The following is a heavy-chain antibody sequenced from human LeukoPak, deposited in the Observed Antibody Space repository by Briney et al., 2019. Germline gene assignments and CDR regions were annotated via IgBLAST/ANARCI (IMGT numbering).Heavy chain of an antibody. J-gene: IGHJ6*02. CDR1: GGSISSYY. V-gene: IGHV4-59*08. CDR3: ARHYRQWFGEFAQYYYYYGKDV. D-gene: IGHD3-10*01. CDR2: IYYSGST. Sequence: SETLSLTCTVSGGSISSYYWSWIRQPPGKGLEWIGYIYYSGSTNYNPSLKSRVTISVDTSKNQFSLKLSSVTAADTAVYYCARHYRQWFGEFAQYYYYYGKDVWGQGTTVTVSS.